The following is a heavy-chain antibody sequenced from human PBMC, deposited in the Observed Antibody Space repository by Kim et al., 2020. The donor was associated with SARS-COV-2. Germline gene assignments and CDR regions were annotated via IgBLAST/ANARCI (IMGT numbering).Heavy chain of an antibody. CDR3: ASLEYGSPLGRDDYFDY. D-gene: IGHD6-6*01. J-gene: IGHJ4*02. V-gene: IGHV3-30*03. CDR2: ISYDGSNK. Sequence: GGSLRLSCAASGFTFSSYGMHWVRQAPGKGLEWVAVISYDGSNKYYADSVKGRFTISRDNSKNTLYLQMNSLRAEDTAVYYCASLEYGSPLGRDDYFDYWGQGTLVTVSS. CDR1: GFTFSSYG.